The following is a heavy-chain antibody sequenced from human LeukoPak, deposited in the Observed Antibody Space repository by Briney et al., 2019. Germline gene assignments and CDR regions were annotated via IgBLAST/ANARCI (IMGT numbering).Heavy chain of an antibody. CDR3: ARTYRNGDKFCSVY. D-gene: IGHD5-24*01. J-gene: IGHJ4*02. Sequence: GGSLRLSCAASGFTFSNYWINWVRQAPGKGLERVANINQDGSEKYYVDSVKGRFTISRDNAKDSLYLQMSSLRAEDTAVYYCARTYRNGDKFCSVYWGQGTLVTVSS. CDR1: GFTFSNYW. CDR2: INQDGSEK. V-gene: IGHV3-7*01.